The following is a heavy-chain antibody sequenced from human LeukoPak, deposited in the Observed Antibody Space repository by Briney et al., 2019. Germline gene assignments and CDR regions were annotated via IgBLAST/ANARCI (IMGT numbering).Heavy chain of an antibody. J-gene: IGHJ3*02. CDR1: GYSFTNYW. CDR2: IYPGDSDT. Sequence: GASLKISCKGSGYSFTNYWIGWVRQLPGKGLEWMGIIYPGDSDTRYSPSFQGQVTISADKSISTAYLQWSSLKASDTAMYYCARLRPQDAFDIWGQGTMVTVSS. V-gene: IGHV5-51*01. CDR3: ARLRPQDAFDI.